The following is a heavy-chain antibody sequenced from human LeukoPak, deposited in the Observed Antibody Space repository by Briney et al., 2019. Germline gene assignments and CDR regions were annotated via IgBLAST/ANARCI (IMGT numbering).Heavy chain of an antibody. CDR2: ISYDASNK. Sequence: GGSLRLSCAASGFTFSSNAMPWVRRAPGKGLEWVAVISYDASNKYYADSVKGRFTISRDNSKNTLYLQMNSLRGEDTSVYCCARGSGSSTRGWFDPWGQGTLVTVSS. J-gene: IGHJ5*02. V-gene: IGHV3-30-3*01. D-gene: IGHD6-13*01. CDR1: GFTFSSNA. CDR3: ARGSGSSTRGWFDP.